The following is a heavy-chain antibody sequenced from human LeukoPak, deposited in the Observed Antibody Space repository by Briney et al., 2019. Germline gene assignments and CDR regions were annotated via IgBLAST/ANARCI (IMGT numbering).Heavy chain of an antibody. CDR2: ISGSGGST. CDR1: GFTFSDYA. D-gene: IGHD3-22*01. J-gene: IGHJ4*02. V-gene: IGHV3-23*01. CDR3: AKSSYYDSSGFYREYYFDY. Sequence: GGSLRLSCAASGFTFSDYAMSWVRQAPGKGLEWVSSISGSGGSTYYADSVKGRFTISRDNSKNTLYLQMNSLRAEDTAVYYCAKSSYYDSSGFYREYYFDYWGQGTLVTVSS.